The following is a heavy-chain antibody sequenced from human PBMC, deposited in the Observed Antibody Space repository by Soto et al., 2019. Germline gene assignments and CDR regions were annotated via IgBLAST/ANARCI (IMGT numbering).Heavy chain of an antibody. CDR3: ARDFPYDYTESDDYYYYGMDV. D-gene: IGHD4-4*01. J-gene: IGHJ6*02. CDR1: GDSVSSNSVA. V-gene: IGHV6-1*01. Sequence: SQTLSLTCAISGDSVSSNSVAWNWIRQSPSRGLEWLGRTYYRSKWYSDYAESVKSRITINPDTSKNQFSLQLNSVTPEDTAVYYCARDFPYDYTESDDYYYYGMDVWGQGTTVTVSS. CDR2: TYYRSKWYS.